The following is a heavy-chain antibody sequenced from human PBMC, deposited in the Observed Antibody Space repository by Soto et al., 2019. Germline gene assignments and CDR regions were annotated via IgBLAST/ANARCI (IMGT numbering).Heavy chain of an antibody. CDR3: ARRRITMIVVVFDAFDI. J-gene: IGHJ3*02. Sequence: QVQLQESGPGLVKPSGTLSLTCAVSGGSISSSYWWSWVRQPPGKGLEGIGEIYHSGSTNYNPSLKSRVTISVDKSKNQFSLKLSSVTAADTAVYYCARRRITMIVVVFDAFDIWGQGTMVTVSS. D-gene: IGHD3-22*01. CDR1: GGSISSSYW. CDR2: IYHSGST. V-gene: IGHV4-4*02.